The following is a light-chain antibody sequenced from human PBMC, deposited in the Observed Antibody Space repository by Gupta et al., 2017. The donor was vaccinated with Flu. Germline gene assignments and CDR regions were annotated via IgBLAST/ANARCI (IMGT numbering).Light chain of an antibody. CDR2: CAS. CDR1: RVSSTN. V-gene: IGKV6-21*01. CDR3: HQESNLPWT. Sequence: NLQSVTPKEETPITWATNRVSSTNLNWYQQKPGQSPRLLIYCASQSVSGVPDRFSGSGSGTEFTLTINRLAAEDSATYYCHQESNLPWTFGQGTKVEIK. J-gene: IGKJ1*01.